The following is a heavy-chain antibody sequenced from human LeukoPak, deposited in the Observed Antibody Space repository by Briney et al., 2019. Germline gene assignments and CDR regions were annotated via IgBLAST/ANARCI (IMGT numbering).Heavy chain of an antibody. J-gene: IGHJ4*02. CDR3: AKDPSGIAAAGPCGY. CDR1: GFTFSSYA. D-gene: IGHD6-13*01. CDR2: ISGSGGST. V-gene: IGHV3-23*01. Sequence: PGGSLRLSCAASGFTFSSYAMSWVRQAPGKGLEWVSAISGSGGSTYYADSVKGRFTISRDNSKNTLYLQMNSLRAEDTAVYYCAKDPSGIAAAGPCGYWGQGTLVTVYS.